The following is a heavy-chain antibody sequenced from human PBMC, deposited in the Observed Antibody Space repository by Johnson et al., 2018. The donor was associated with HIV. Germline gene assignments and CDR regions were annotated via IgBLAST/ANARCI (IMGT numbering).Heavy chain of an antibody. CDR1: GFTFDDYA. CDR3: GKARVREIRGSGGSGGAAFDS. J-gene: IGHJ3*02. Sequence: EVQLVESGGGVVQPGRSLRLSCAASGFTFDDYAMHWVRQAPGKGLEWVSGISWNSDNIAYADSVRGRFTIARDNAKNSLHLQMNSRRAEDTAFYYCGKARVREIRGSGGSGGAAFDSWGQGTMVTVSS. CDR2: ISWNSDNI. D-gene: IGHD6-19*01. V-gene: IGHV3-9*01.